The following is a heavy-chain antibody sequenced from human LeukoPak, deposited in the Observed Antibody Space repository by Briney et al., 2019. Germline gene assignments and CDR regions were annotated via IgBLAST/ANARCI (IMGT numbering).Heavy chain of an antibody. D-gene: IGHD2-2*01. V-gene: IGHV1-69*04. CDR3: ARDEQDIVVVPAATIDYYYGMDV. CDR1: GGTFSSYA. Sequence: SVKVSCKASGGTFSSYAISWVRQAPGQGLAWMGRIIPILGIANYAQKFQGRVTITADKSTSTAYMELSSLRSEDTAVYYCARDEQDIVVVPAATIDYYYGMDVWGQGTTVTVSS. J-gene: IGHJ6*02. CDR2: IIPILGIA.